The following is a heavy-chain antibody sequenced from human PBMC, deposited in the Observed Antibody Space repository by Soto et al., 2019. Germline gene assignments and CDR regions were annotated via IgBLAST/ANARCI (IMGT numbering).Heavy chain of an antibody. Sequence: ASVKVSCKASGYTFTSYAMHWVRQAPGQRLEWMGWINAGNGNTKYSQKFQGRVTITRDTSASTAYMELSSLRSEDTAVYYCARDLIAAAESGQDEFDIWGQGTMVTVSS. J-gene: IGHJ3*02. CDR3: ARDLIAAAESGQDEFDI. V-gene: IGHV1-3*01. D-gene: IGHD6-13*01. CDR2: INAGNGNT. CDR1: GYTFTSYA.